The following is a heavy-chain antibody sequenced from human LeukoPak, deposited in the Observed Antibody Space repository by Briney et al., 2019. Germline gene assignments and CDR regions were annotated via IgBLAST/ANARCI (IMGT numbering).Heavy chain of an antibody. J-gene: IGHJ5*02. V-gene: IGHV4-39*01. CDR1: GGSISSYY. Sequence: SETLSLTCTVSGGSISSYYWSWIRQPPGKGLEWIGSIYYSGSTYYNPSLKSRVTISIDTSKNQFSLKLYSVTAADTAVYYCARRVERYSNYRWFDPWGQGTLVTVSS. D-gene: IGHD4-11*01. CDR2: IYYSGST. CDR3: ARRVERYSNYRWFDP.